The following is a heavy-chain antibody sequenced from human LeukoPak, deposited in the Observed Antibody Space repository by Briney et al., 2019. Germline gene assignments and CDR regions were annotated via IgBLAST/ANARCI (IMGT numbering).Heavy chain of an antibody. V-gene: IGHV3-23*01. J-gene: IGHJ4*02. Sequence: PGGSLRLSCAASGFTFSSYGMSWVRQAPGKGLEWVSAISGSGGSTYYADSVKGRFTISRDNSKNTLYLQMNSLRAEDTAVYYCAKVGWGGSGSYYRDYWGQGTLITVSS. CDR3: AKVGWGGSGSYYRDY. D-gene: IGHD3-10*01. CDR1: GFTFSSYG. CDR2: ISGSGGST.